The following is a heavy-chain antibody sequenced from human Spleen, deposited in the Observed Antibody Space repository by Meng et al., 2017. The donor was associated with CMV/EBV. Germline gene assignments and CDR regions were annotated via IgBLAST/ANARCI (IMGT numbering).Heavy chain of an antibody. V-gene: IGHV3-23*01. Sequence: GESLKISCAASGFTFSSYAMSWVRQAPGKGLEWVSAISGSGGNTDYADSVKGRFTISRDNSKNTLYLQMNSLRAEDTAVYYCARMRPEYYFDYWGQGTLVTVSS. CDR1: GFTFSSYA. CDR2: ISGSGGNT. J-gene: IGHJ4*02. D-gene: IGHD2-15*01. CDR3: ARMRPEYYFDY.